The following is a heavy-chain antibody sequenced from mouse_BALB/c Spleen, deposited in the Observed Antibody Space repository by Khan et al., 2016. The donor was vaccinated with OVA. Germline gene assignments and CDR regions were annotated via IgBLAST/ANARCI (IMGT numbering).Heavy chain of an antibody. CDR1: GFSLTIYG. Sequence: VQLQESGPGLAAPSQSLSITCTISGFSLTIYGVHWVRQPPGKGLEWLAVIWSDGSTSYNSALKSRLTITKDNSQSQVFLKMNSLQTDDTAIYFCARQPYYHYNIMDYWGQGTSGTVSS. D-gene: IGHD2-10*01. J-gene: IGHJ4*01. CDR3: ARQPYYHYNIMDY. CDR2: IWSDGST. V-gene: IGHV2-6-1*01.